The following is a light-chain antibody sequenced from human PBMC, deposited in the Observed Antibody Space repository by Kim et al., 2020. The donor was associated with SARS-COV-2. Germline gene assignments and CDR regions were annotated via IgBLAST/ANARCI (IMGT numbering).Light chain of an antibody. CDR3: SSHTSSNTAV. CDR1: SSDVGGYNY. CDR2: DVS. J-gene: IGLJ2*01. V-gene: IGLV2-14*03. Sequence: QSALTQPASVSGSPGQSITISCTGTSSDVGGYNYVSWFQQHPGKAPKLMIYDVSSRPSGVSNRFSGSKSGNTASLTISGLQAEDEADYYCSSHTSSNTAVFGGGTKLTVL.